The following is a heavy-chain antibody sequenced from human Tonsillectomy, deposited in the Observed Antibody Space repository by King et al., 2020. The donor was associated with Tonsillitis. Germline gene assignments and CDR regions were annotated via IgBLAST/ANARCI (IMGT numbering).Heavy chain of an antibody. V-gene: IGHV3-48*01. CDR3: ARAPVACDY. CDR1: GFTFSHYT. Sequence: VQLVESGGGLVQPGGSLRLSCAASGFTFSHYTMNWVRQAPGKGLEWVSYISSSSSTIYYADSVKGRFTISRDNAKNSLHLLMNSLRAEDTAVYYCARAPVACDYWGQGTLAT. J-gene: IGHJ4*02. CDR2: ISSSSSTI.